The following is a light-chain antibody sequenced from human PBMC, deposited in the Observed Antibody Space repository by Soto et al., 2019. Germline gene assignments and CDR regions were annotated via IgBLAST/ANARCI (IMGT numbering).Light chain of an antibody. V-gene: IGKV3-15*01. CDR2: GAS. CDR1: QSVSTL. J-gene: IGKJ2*01. Sequence: EIVMTQSPATLSVSPGERATLSCRASQSVSTLFAWYQQKPGQAPRLLIHGASKRAIGVPERFSGSGSGTEFTLPISSLQSEDSAVYFCQQYNHSPPETFGQGTRVEIK. CDR3: QQYNHSPPET.